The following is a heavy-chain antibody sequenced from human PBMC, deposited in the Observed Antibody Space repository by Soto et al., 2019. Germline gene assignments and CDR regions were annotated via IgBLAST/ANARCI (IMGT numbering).Heavy chain of an antibody. V-gene: IGHV3-9*01. CDR2: ISWNSGSI. J-gene: IGHJ4*02. Sequence: EVQLVESGGGLVQPGRSLRLSCAASGFTFDDYAMHWVRQAPGKGLEWVSGISWNSGSIGYADSVKGRFTISRDNAKNSLYLQMNSLRAEDTALYYCAKTRYYDYVWGNLCFDYWGQGTLVTVSS. CDR1: GFTFDDYA. D-gene: IGHD3-16*01. CDR3: AKTRYYDYVWGNLCFDY.